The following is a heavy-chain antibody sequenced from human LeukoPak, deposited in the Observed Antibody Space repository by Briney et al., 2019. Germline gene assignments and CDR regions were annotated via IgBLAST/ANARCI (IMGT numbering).Heavy chain of an antibody. J-gene: IGHJ4*02. CDR3: AKGGGMGWIQQYYFDY. CDR1: GFTFDDYA. CDR2: ISWDSGNK. V-gene: IGHV3-9*03. Sequence: GGSLRLSCAASGFTFDDYAMHWVRQAPGKGLEWVSGISWDSGNKGYADSVKGRFTISRDNAKNSLFLQMNSLRAEDMALYYCAKGGGMGWIQQYYFDYWGQGTLVTVSS. D-gene: IGHD5-24*01.